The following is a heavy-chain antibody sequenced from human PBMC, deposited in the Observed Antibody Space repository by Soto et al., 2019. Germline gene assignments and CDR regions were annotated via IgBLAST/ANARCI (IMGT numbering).Heavy chain of an antibody. Sequence: QVRLQQWGTGLLKSSETLSLTCAVYGGSFSGYYWSWLRQPPGKGLEWIGEINHSGSTNCNPSLKSRVTISVDTSNNQFSLKLTSITAADTGVYYCATANWSHHYFGPWGQGTLVTVSS. D-gene: IGHD1-1*01. CDR1: GGSFSGYY. V-gene: IGHV4-34*01. J-gene: IGHJ5*02. CDR2: INHSGST. CDR3: ATANWSHHYFGP.